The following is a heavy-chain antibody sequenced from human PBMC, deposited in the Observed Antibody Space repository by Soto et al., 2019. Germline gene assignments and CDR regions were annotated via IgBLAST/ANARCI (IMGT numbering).Heavy chain of an antibody. D-gene: IGHD3-22*01. CDR2: ISTYNGNT. V-gene: IGHV1-18*01. J-gene: IGHJ4*02. CDR1: GYTFTTYG. Sequence: QVQLVQSGAEVKKPGASVKVSCKASGYTFTTYGMSWVRQAPGQGRGWTGWISTYNGNTKYAERLQGRVTMTTDTTTSTAYMELRSLRSDDTAVYYCARGPTDYYDNSGNYFLDYWGQGTLVTVSS. CDR3: ARGPTDYYDNSGNYFLDY.